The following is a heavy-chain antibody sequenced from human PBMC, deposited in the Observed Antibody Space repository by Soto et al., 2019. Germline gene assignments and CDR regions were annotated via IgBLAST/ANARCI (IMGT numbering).Heavy chain of an antibody. J-gene: IGHJ5*02. CDR2: IWYDGSNK. Sequence: PGGSLILSCAASGFTFNAYGMHWVRQAPGKGLEWVALIWYDGSNKYYADSVKGRFTISRDNSKNTLYLQMNSLRAEDTAVYYCAKDQGKEQWLSWWFDPWGQGTLVSVSS. CDR3: AKDQGKEQWLSWWFDP. V-gene: IGHV3-30*02. CDR1: GFTFNAYG. D-gene: IGHD6-19*01.